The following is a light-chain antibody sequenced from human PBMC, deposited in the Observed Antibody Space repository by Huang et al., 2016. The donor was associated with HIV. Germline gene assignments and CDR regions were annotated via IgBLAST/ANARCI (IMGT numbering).Light chain of an antibody. CDR2: GAS. J-gene: IGKJ2*01. V-gene: IGKV3-20*01. Sequence: EVVLTQSPGILSLSAGERASLACGASRNLKNSQLAWYQQKVGQPPRLLVFGASTRVSGVPERFTGGVSGRDFTLSISGLEPDDFETYYCQQYDTFSFGQGTRLE. CDR3: QQYDTFS. CDR1: RNLKNSQ.